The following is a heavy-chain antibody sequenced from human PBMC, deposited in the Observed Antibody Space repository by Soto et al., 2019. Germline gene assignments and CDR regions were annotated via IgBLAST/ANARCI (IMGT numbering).Heavy chain of an antibody. Sequence: QVQLVESGGGVVQPGRSLRLSCAASGFTFSSYAMHWVRQAPGKGLEWVAVISYDGSNKYYADSVKGRFTISRDNSKNTLYLQMNSLRGEDTAVYYCARDNNQFSYYFWSGYRGGSWFDPWGQGTLVTVSS. J-gene: IGHJ5*02. CDR2: ISYDGSNK. CDR3: ARDNNQFSYYFWSGYRGGSWFDP. V-gene: IGHV3-30-3*01. D-gene: IGHD3-3*01. CDR1: GFTFSSYA.